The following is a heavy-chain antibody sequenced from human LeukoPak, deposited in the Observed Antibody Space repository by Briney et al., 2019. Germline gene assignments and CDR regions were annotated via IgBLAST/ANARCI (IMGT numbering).Heavy chain of an antibody. D-gene: IGHD5-18*01. CDR2: IYSGGST. CDR1: GFIVNNNY. Sequence: PGGSLRLSCAASGFIVNNNYMNWVRQAPGKGLEWVSVIYSGGSTYYADSVKGRFTISRDNSKNTLYLQMNSLRAEDTAVYYCARDAPGNTALDYWGQGTLVTVSS. V-gene: IGHV3-66*02. CDR3: ARDAPGNTALDY. J-gene: IGHJ4*02.